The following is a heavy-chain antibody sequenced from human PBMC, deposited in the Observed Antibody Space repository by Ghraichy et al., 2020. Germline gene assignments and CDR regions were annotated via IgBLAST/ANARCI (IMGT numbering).Heavy chain of an antibody. CDR3: ARVIMGRGHCTSTRGLRFYDGMDV. D-gene: IGHD3-3*01. J-gene: IGHJ6*02. V-gene: IGHV3-21*06. CDR1: QFTFSSYK. CDR2: ISSVGDKI. Sequence: GGSLRLSCAASQFTFSSYKMNWVRQAPGKGLEWVASISSVGDKIYYADSLKGRFSISRDNGKNSVYLQMNSLRVEDTAVYYCARVIMGRGHCTSTRGLRFYDGMDVWGQGTTVTVS.